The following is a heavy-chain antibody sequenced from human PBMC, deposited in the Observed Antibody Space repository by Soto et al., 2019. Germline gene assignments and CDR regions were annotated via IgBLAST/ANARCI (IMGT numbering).Heavy chain of an antibody. J-gene: IGHJ6*02. CDR2: ISAYDGYT. V-gene: IGHV1-18*01. CDR3: AGGGFYDSSGARNYYYSGMNV. Sequence: ASVKVSCKASGYTFTSYGINWVRQAPGQGLEWLGWISAYDGYTNYAQILQGRASMTTDTSTKTAYMELRSLRSDDTAMYYCAGGGFYDSSGARNYYYSGMNVWAQGTTVTVSS. D-gene: IGHD3-22*01. CDR1: GYTFTSYG.